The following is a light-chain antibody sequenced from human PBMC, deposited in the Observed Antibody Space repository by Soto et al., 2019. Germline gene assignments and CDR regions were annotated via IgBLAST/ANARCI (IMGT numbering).Light chain of an antibody. J-gene: IGKJ3*01. Sequence: DIVMTQSPDSLAVSLGERATINCKSSQSVLYSSNNKNYLAWYQRKPGQPPKLLIYWASTRESGVPDRFSGSGSGTDFPLTISSLQAEDVAVYYCQHYYSTRVTLGPGTKVDIK. CDR3: QHYYSTRVT. CDR1: QSVLYSSNNKNY. CDR2: WAS. V-gene: IGKV4-1*01.